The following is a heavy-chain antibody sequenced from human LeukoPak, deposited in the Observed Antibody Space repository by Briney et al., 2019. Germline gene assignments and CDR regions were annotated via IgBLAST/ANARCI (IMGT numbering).Heavy chain of an antibody. J-gene: IGHJ4*02. Sequence: PGGSLRLSCAASGFTFSSYSMNWVRQAPGKGLEWVSCITSSSSTIYYADSVKGRFTISRDNAKNSLFLQMNSLRAEDTAVYYCAREADYGDLIDYWGQGTLVTVSS. CDR2: ITSSSSTI. D-gene: IGHD4-17*01. CDR1: GFTFSSYS. CDR3: AREADYGDLIDY. V-gene: IGHV3-48*01.